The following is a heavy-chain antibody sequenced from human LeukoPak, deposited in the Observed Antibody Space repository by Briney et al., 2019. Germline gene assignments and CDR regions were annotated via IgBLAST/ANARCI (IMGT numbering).Heavy chain of an antibody. D-gene: IGHD6-6*01. CDR2: IWYDGSKK. CDR1: GGSFSGYY. CDR3: ARDPSRSFDY. Sequence: LSLTCAVYGGSFSGYYWSWIRQPPGKGLEWVAAIWYDGSKKCYADSVKGRFTISRDDSKNTLYLQMNNLRAEDTAVYYCARDPSRSFDYWGQGTLVTVSS. J-gene: IGHJ4*02. V-gene: IGHV3-33*08.